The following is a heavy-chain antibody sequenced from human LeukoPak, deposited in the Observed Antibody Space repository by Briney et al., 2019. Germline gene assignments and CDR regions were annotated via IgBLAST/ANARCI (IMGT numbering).Heavy chain of an antibody. V-gene: IGHV3-30-3*01. Sequence: GGSLRLSCAASGFTFSSYAMHWVRQAPGKGLEWVAVISYDGSNKYYADSVKGRFTISRDNSKNTLYLQMNSLRAEDTAVYYCARDSGSYPPYFDYRGQGTLVTVSS. CDR1: GFTFSSYA. CDR2: ISYDGSNK. CDR3: ARDSGSYPPYFDY. D-gene: IGHD1-26*01. J-gene: IGHJ4*02.